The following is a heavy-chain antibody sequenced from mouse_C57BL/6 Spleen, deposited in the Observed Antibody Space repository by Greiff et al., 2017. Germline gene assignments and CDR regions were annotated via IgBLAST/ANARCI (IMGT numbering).Heavy chain of an antibody. D-gene: IGHD1-1*01. J-gene: IGHJ1*03. CDR2: ISSGGSYT. V-gene: IGHV5-6*02. CDR3: ARHYYGSSYDWYFDV. CDR1: GFTFSSYG. Sequence: EVKLVESGGDLVKPGGSLKLSCAASGFTFSSYGMSWVRQTPDKRLEWVATISSGGSYTYYPDSVKGRFTISRDNAKNTLYLQMSSLKSEDTATYYCARHYYGSSYDWYFDVWGTGTTVTVSS.